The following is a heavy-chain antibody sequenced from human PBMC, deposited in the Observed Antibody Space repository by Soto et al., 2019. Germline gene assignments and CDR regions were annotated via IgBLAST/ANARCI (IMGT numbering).Heavy chain of an antibody. CDR3: ARDEWFRALVYHFDY. Sequence: PGGSLRLSCAASGFTFSSYGFHWVRQAPGKGLEWVAVVSYDGSKKFYADSMKGRFTISRDNSKNTVHLQMDSLRVEDTAVYFCARDEWFRALVYHFDYWGQGTLVTVSS. CDR1: GFTFSSYG. J-gene: IGHJ4*02. D-gene: IGHD3-3*01. V-gene: IGHV3-30-3*01. CDR2: VSYDGSKK.